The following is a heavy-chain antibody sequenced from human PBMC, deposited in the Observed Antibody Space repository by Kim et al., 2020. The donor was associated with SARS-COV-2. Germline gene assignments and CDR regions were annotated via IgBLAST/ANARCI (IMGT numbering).Heavy chain of an antibody. Sequence: GGSLRLSCAASGFTVSSNYMSWVRQAPGKGLEWVSVIYSGGSTYYADSVKGRFTISRDNSKNTLYLQMNSLRAEDTAVYYCARLGDIWFGEFALGWFDPWGQGTLVTVSS. CDR2: IYSGGST. CDR3: ARLGDIWFGEFALGWFDP. J-gene: IGHJ5*02. V-gene: IGHV3-53*01. D-gene: IGHD3-10*01. CDR1: GFTVSSNY.